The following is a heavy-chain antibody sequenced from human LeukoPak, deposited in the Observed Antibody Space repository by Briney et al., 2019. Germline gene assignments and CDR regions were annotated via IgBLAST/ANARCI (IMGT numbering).Heavy chain of an antibody. CDR3: AKRMRRLIVVVTLDAFDI. J-gene: IGHJ3*02. CDR2: ISGSGGST. V-gene: IGHV3-23*01. CDR1: GFTFSSYA. Sequence: PGGSLRLSCAASGFTFSSYAMSWVRQAPGKGLEWVSAISGSGGSTYYADSVKGRFTISRDNSKNTLYLQMNSLRAEDTAVYYCAKRMRRLIVVVTLDAFDIWGQGTMVTVSS. D-gene: IGHD3-22*01.